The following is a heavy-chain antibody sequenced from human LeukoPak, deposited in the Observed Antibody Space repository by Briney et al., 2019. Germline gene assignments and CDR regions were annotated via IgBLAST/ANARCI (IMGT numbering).Heavy chain of an antibody. V-gene: IGHV3-23*01. D-gene: IGHD1-26*01. Sequence: PGGSLRLSCTASGFTFNAYGMTWVRQAPGKGLEWVASISGRGYSTKYGDSVKGRFNISRDNAKNALYLQLNSLRAEDTAIYYCARDPYNGNYGDSYYYYMDVWGKGTTVTISS. CDR1: GFTFNAYG. CDR2: ISGRGYST. J-gene: IGHJ6*03. CDR3: ARDPYNGNYGDSYYYYMDV.